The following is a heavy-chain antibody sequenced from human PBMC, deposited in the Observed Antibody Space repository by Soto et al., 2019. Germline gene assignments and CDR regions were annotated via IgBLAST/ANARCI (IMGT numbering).Heavy chain of an antibody. V-gene: IGHV4-59*01. CDR3: ARTYDGSGPNSGGYSFDI. CDR1: GGSISSYY. Sequence: QVQLQESGPGLVKPSETLSLTCSVSGGSISSYYWSWIRQPPGTGLEWIAYIYYSVTSYNPSLQSRVSRAPDTFKNQFSLKLSYVTAADTAVYYCARTYDGSGPNSGGYSFDIWGQGTMVTVSS. D-gene: IGHD3-22*01. CDR2: IYYSVT. J-gene: IGHJ3*02.